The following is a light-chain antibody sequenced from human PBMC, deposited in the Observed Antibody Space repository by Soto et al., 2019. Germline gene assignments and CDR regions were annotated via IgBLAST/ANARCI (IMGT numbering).Light chain of an antibody. CDR1: QSVSSN. Sequence: EIVMTQSPATLSVSPGERATLCCRASQSVSSNLVWYQQKPCQAPIVLIYGASTRATGVPARFSGSGSGTEFTLTSRSLPSEDFAVYYCQQYHNWWTFGQGTKVDI. CDR3: QQYHNWWT. J-gene: IGKJ1*01. CDR2: GAS. V-gene: IGKV3-15*01.